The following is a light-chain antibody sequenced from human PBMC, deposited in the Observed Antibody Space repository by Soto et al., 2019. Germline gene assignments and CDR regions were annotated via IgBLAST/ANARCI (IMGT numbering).Light chain of an antibody. Sequence: SYELTQPLSVSVALGQTARITCEGDNFGSKNVHWYQQRPGQAPVLVIYRNNNRPSGIPERFSGSNSGNTATLTISRAQAGDETDYYCQVWDSSTVVFGGGTKLTVL. CDR2: RNN. CDR3: QVWDSSTVV. CDR1: NFGSKN. V-gene: IGLV3-9*01. J-gene: IGLJ2*01.